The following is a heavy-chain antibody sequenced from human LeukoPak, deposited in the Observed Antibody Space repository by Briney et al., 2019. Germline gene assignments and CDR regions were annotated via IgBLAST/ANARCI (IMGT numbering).Heavy chain of an antibody. D-gene: IGHD2-2*01. CDR2: IYYSGST. Sequence: PSQTLSLTCTVSGGSISSGGYYWSWIRQHPGKGLEGIGYIYYSGSTYYNPSLKSRVNISVDTSKNQFSLKLSSVTAADTAVYYCARDIVVVPAASRFDPWGQGTLVTVSP. CDR1: GGSISSGGYY. CDR3: ARDIVVVPAASRFDP. J-gene: IGHJ5*02. V-gene: IGHV4-31*03.